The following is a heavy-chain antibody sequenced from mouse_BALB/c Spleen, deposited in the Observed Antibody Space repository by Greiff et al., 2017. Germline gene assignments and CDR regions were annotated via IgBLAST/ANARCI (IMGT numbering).Heavy chain of an antibody. D-gene: IGHD1-1*01. CDR1: GFTFSSYT. Sequence: EVQVVESGGGLVKPGGSLKLSCAASGFTFSSYTMSWVRQTPEKRLEWVATISSGGSYTYYPDSVKGRFTISRDNAKNTLYLQMSSLKSEDTAMYYCTRVLLRGAMDYWGQGTSGTVSS. CDR2: ISSGGSYT. V-gene: IGHV5-6-4*01. J-gene: IGHJ4*01. CDR3: TRVLLRGAMDY.